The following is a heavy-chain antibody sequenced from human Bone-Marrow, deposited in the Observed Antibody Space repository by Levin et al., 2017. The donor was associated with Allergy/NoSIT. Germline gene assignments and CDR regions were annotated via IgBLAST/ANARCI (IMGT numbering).Heavy chain of an antibody. D-gene: IGHD3-22*01. CDR1: GYTFTSYG. V-gene: IGHV1-18*01. Sequence: GESLKISCKASGYTFTSYGISWVRQAPGQGLEWMGWISAYNGNTNYAQKLQGRVTMTTDTSTSTAYMELRSLRSDDTAVYYCARASRITMIVVVTLPAFDIWGQGTMVTVSS. CDR2: ISAYNGNT. CDR3: ARASRITMIVVVTLPAFDI. J-gene: IGHJ3*02.